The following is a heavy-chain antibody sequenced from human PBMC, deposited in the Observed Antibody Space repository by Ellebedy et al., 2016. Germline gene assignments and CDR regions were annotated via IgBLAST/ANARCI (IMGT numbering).Heavy chain of an antibody. CDR1: GFTFSDYG. CDR2: IYDRGDKT. Sequence: GESLKISXAASGFTFSDYGMHWVRQAPGKGLEWVSSIYDRGDKTYYAESVRGRFTISRDNSKNTLYLQISSLRVDDTAVYFCARDSGTGRFGYSLDHWGQGTLVTVSS. V-gene: IGHV3-23*01. J-gene: IGHJ4*02. D-gene: IGHD3-22*01. CDR3: ARDSGTGRFGYSLDH.